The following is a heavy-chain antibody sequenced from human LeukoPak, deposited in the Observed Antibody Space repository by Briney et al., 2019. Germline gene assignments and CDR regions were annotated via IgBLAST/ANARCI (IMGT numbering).Heavy chain of an antibody. CDR2: IYYSGST. Sequence: SETLSLTCTVSGGSISSYYWSWIRQPPGKGLEWIGYIYYSGSTIYNPSLKSRVTISVDTSKNQFSLKLSSVTAADTAVYYCARDHYWVAGNNWFDPWGQGTLVTVSS. CDR3: ARDHYWVAGNNWFDP. V-gene: IGHV4-59*01. J-gene: IGHJ5*02. D-gene: IGHD6-19*01. CDR1: GGSISSYY.